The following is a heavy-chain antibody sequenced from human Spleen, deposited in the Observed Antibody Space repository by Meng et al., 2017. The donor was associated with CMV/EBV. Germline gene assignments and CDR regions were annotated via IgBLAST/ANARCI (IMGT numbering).Heavy chain of an antibody. D-gene: IGHD6-6*01. J-gene: IGHJ4*02. V-gene: IGHV4-4*02. CDR1: GGSISGNNW. CDR2: IYHSGST. Sequence: VSGGSISGNNWWSWVRQPPGKGLEWIGDIYHSGSTNYNPSLKSRVTISVDKSKNQFSLKLSPVTAADTAVYYCARGDSSSSSSYFDYWGQGTLVTVSS. CDR3: ARGDSSSSSSYFDY.